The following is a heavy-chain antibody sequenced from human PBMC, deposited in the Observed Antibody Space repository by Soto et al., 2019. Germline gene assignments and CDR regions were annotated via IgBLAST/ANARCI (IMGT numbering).Heavy chain of an antibody. J-gene: IGHJ4*02. CDR1: GFTFTDFA. CDR3: AKMEGMDPWAYSFDY. V-gene: IGHV3-23*03. Sequence: EVQVLESGGGLVQPGGSLRLSYAATGFTFTDFAMGWVRQAPGKGLEWVSRIYGGGNGPHYADSVKGRVTISRDNSKNTLYLQMNSLRAEDTAVYYCAKMEGMDPWAYSFDYWGQGTLVTVSS. D-gene: IGHD2-2*03. CDR2: IYGGGNGP.